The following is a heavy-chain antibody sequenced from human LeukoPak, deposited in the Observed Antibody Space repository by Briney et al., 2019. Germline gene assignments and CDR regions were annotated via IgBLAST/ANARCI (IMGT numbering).Heavy chain of an antibody. V-gene: IGHV3-30*02. CDR1: GFGFSGYG. CDR3: APSILGVAPPGGGANY. J-gene: IGHJ4*02. Sequence: PGGSLRLSWAASGFGFSGYGMHWVRQTPGKGLEWVAFIRYDGSTKDYADSVRGRFTISRDNSKNTLYLQMNSLRDEDTAVYYCAPSILGVAPPGGGANYWGQGTLVTVSS. D-gene: IGHD3-3*01. CDR2: IRYDGSTK.